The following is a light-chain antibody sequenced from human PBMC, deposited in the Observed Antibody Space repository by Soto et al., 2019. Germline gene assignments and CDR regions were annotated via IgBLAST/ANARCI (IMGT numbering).Light chain of an antibody. CDR1: QSVSSR. J-gene: IGKJ5*01. Sequence: EIGLTQSPGTLSLSPGERATRSCRASQSVSSRLAWYQQKPGQAPRLLISGASSRATGIPDRFSGSGSGTDFTLTISRLEPEDFALYYCQQYVTSAITFGQGTRLEIK. CDR3: QQYVTSAIT. V-gene: IGKV3-20*01. CDR2: GAS.